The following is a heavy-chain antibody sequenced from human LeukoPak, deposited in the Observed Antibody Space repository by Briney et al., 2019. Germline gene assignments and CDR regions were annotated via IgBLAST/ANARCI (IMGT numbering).Heavy chain of an antibody. J-gene: IGHJ4*02. CDR2: IYYSGST. CDR3: ARDGPLQDPTYYYDSSGLLYFDY. CDR1: GGYISSSSYY. D-gene: IGHD3-22*01. Sequence: PSETLSLTCTVSGGYISSSSYYWGWSRQPPGKGLEWIGSIYYSGSTYYNPSLKSRVTISVDTSKNQFSLKLSSVTAADTAVYYCARDGPLQDPTYYYDSSGLLYFDYWGQGTLVTVSS. V-gene: IGHV4-39*07.